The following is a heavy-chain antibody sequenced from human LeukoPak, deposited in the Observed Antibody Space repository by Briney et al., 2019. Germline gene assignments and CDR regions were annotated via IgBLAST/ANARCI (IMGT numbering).Heavy chain of an antibody. Sequence: SETLSLTCTVSGGSISSYYWSWIRQPPGEGLEWIGYIYTSGSTNYNPSLKSRVTISVDTSKNQFSLKLSSVTAADTAVYYCARDLGATDYWGQGTLVTVSS. D-gene: IGHD1-26*01. CDR2: IYTSGST. CDR3: ARDLGATDY. CDR1: GGSISSYY. V-gene: IGHV4-4*09. J-gene: IGHJ4*02.